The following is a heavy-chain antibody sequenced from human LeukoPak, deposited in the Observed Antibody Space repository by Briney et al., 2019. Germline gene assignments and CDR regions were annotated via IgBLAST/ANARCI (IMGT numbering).Heavy chain of an antibody. CDR3: ARAAAGTYHAFDI. Sequence: GESLQISCKGSGYHFTSYWIGWVRQMPGKGLEWMGIIYPGDSDTRHSPSFQGQVTISADKSISTAYLQWSSLKASDTAMYYCARAAAGTYHAFDIWGQGTMVTVSS. J-gene: IGHJ3*02. CDR1: GYHFTSYW. V-gene: IGHV5-51*01. CDR2: IYPGDSDT. D-gene: IGHD6-13*01.